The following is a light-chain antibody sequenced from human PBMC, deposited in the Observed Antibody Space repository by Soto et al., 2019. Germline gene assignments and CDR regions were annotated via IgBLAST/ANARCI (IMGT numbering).Light chain of an antibody. CDR1: SSDLGNYNY. CDR2: EVS. J-gene: IGLJ2*01. CDR3: SSYTSSSTVV. Sequence: QSVLTQPASVSGSPGQSITISCTGTSSDLGNYNYVSWYQKHPGKAPKLMIYEVSNRPSGVSNRFSGSKSGNTASLIISGLQAEDEADYYCSSYTSSSTVVFGEGTKLTVL. V-gene: IGLV2-14*01.